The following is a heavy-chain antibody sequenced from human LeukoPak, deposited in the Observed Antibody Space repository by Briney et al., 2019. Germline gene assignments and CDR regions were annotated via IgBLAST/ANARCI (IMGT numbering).Heavy chain of an antibody. Sequence: GGSLRLSCAASGFTFKNYALSWVRQAPGKGLEWVSGFSVNGRDGYYADFVKGRFTIARDIAKNTLYLQMNSLRAEDTATYYCAKPGRTAAGLFDSWGQGTLVTVSS. D-gene: IGHD6-13*01. CDR2: FSVNGRDG. V-gene: IGHV3-23*01. J-gene: IGHJ4*02. CDR3: AKPGRTAAGLFDS. CDR1: GFTFKNYA.